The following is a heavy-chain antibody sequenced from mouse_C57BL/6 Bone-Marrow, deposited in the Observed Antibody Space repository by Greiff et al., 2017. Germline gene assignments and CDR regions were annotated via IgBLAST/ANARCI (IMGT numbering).Heavy chain of an antibody. D-gene: IGHD1-1*01. Sequence: EVQLQESGAELVRPGASVKLSCTASGFNIKDDYMHWVKQRPEQGLEWIGWIDPENGDTEYASKFQGKATITADTSSNTAYLQLSSLTSEDTAVYYCTSITTVAYDAMDYWGQGTSVTVSS. V-gene: IGHV14-4*01. CDR2: IDPENGDT. CDR3: TSITTVAYDAMDY. J-gene: IGHJ4*01. CDR1: GFNIKDDY.